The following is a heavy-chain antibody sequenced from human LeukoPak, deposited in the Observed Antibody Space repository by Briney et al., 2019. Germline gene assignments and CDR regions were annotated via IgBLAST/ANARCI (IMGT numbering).Heavy chain of an antibody. CDR2: IIPIFGTA. V-gene: IGHV1-69*05. J-gene: IGHJ4*02. CDR1: GGTFSSYA. Sequence: ASVKVSCKASGGTFSSYAISWVRQAPGQGLEWMGGIIPIFGTANYAQKFQGRVTITTDESTSTAYMELSSLRSEDTAVYYCARTPTMVRGVRGYFDYWGQGTLVTVSS. D-gene: IGHD3-10*01. CDR3: ARTPTMVRGVRGYFDY.